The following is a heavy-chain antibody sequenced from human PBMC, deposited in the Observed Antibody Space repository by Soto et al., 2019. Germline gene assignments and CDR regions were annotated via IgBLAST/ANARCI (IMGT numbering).Heavy chain of an antibody. V-gene: IGHV4-4*08. CDR3: ARHKTTMLTVVSAFDP. Sequence: KTSETLSLTCTVSGGSISSNYWTWIRQPPGKGLEWIGYVYNSGSTNYNPSLTSRVTFSVDTSKNHFSLKLSSVTAADTAVYYCARHKTTMLTVVSAFDPWGQGTRVTVSS. J-gene: IGHJ5*02. CDR1: GGSISSNY. D-gene: IGHD3-22*01. CDR2: VYNSGST.